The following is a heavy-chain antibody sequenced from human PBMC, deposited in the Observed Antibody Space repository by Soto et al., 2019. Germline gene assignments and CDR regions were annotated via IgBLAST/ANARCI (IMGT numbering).Heavy chain of an antibody. Sequence: EVQLVESGGGLVQPGGSLRLSCAASGFTFGSFNMNWVRQAPGKGLEWVSYIKSSSSNIYYADSVKGRFTISRDNAKNSLYLQMNSLRVEDTALYFCMSGSYSSGYNYCGQGTLVTVSS. D-gene: IGHD6-19*01. CDR1: GFTFGSFN. CDR3: MSGSYSSGYNY. CDR2: IKSSSSNI. V-gene: IGHV3-48*01. J-gene: IGHJ4*02.